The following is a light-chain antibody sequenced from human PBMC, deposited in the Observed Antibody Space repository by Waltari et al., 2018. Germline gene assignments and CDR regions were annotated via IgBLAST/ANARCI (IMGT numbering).Light chain of an antibody. J-gene: IGKJ3*01. CDR3: VQYSGDTFT. CDR1: QDISNF. Sequence: DIQMTQSPPSLSASVGDRVTITCRASQDISNFLSWYQQKPGTAPKRLISVASSLESGVPSRFSGSGSETDFTLTISGLQPEDFATYYCVQYSGDTFTFGPGTKLDVK. V-gene: IGKV1-16*01. CDR2: VAS.